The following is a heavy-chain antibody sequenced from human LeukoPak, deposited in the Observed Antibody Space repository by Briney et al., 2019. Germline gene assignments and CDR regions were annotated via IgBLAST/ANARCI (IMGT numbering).Heavy chain of an antibody. CDR1: GGTFTNYA. Sequence: ASVKVSCKASGGTFTNYAISWVRQAPGQGLEWMGGIIPIFGTANYAQKFQGRVTITTDESTSTANIELSRLRSEDTAVYYCARDRTAMVRGDDFDIWGQGTMVTVSS. CDR3: ARDRTAMVRGDDFDI. V-gene: IGHV1-69*05. D-gene: IGHD5-18*01. J-gene: IGHJ3*02. CDR2: IIPIFGTA.